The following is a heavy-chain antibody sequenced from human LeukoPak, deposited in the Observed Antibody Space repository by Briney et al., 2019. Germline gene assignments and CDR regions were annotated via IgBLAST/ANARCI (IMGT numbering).Heavy chain of an antibody. CDR3: ARDWGMGPSSSWA. J-gene: IGHJ5*02. D-gene: IGHD6-13*01. Sequence: SVKVSCKASGGTFTNYAFSWVRQAPGQGLEWMGGIMPIIGKANYAQKFQGRVTITADESTSTAYMELNSLRSEDTAMYYCARDWGMGPSSSWAWGQGTLVTVSS. CDR1: GGTFTNYA. V-gene: IGHV1-69*13. CDR2: IMPIIGKA.